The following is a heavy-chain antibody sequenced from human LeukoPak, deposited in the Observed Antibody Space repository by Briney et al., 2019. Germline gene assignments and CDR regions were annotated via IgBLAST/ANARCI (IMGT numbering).Heavy chain of an antibody. CDR3: ARDREEKARIGGMDV. CDR2: VSNDGSNK. J-gene: IGHJ6*02. D-gene: IGHD3-16*01. CDR1: GFTFSSYA. Sequence: DPGGSLRLSCAASGFTFSSYAMHWVRQAPGKGLEWVALVSNDGSNKNYADSVKGRFTISRDNAKNSLYLQMNSLRAEDTATYYCARDREEKARIGGMDVWGQGTTVIVSS. V-gene: IGHV3-30*07.